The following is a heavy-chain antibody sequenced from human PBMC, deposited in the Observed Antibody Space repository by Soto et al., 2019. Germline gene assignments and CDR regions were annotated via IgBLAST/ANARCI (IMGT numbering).Heavy chain of an antibody. J-gene: IGHJ6*02. CDR3: AILPGVGRNYYYGMDV. D-gene: IGHD1-26*01. V-gene: IGHV5-51*01. CDR1: GYSFTSYW. Sequence: PGESLKISCKGSGYSFTSYWIGWVRQMPGKGLGWMGIIYPGDSDTRYSPSFQGQVTISADKSISTAYLQWSSLKASDTAMYYCAILPGVGRNYYYGMDVWGQGTTVTVSS. CDR2: IYPGDSDT.